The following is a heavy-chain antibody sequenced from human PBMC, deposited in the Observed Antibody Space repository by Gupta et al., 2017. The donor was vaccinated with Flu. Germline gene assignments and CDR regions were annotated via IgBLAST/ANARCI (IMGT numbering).Heavy chain of an antibody. CDR3: ARNGGEDRFDP. CDR2: INTNTGNP. D-gene: IGHD1-1*01. J-gene: IGHJ5*02. V-gene: IGHV7-4-1*02. Sequence: NWMRQAPGQVLEWMGWINTNTGNPTYAQGFTGRFVFSLDTSVSTAYLQINSLKAEDTAVYYCARNGGEDRFDPWGQGTLVTVSS.